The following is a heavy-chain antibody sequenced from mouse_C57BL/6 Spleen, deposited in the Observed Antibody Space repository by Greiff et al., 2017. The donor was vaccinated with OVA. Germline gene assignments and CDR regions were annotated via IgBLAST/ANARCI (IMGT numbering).Heavy chain of an antibody. Sequence: QVQLQQSGAELVKPGASVKISCKASGYTFTDYYINWVKQRPGQGLEWIGKIGPGSGSTYYNEKFKGKATLPADKSSSTAYMQLSSLTSEDSAVYFCSRTLIYYGNPYYAMDYWGQGTSVTVSS. CDR3: SRTLIYYGNPYYAMDY. CDR2: IGPGSGST. D-gene: IGHD2-1*01. J-gene: IGHJ4*01. V-gene: IGHV1-77*01. CDR1: GYTFTDYY.